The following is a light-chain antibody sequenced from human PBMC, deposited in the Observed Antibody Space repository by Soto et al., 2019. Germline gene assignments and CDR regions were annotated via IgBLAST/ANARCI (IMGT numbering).Light chain of an antibody. CDR3: VLYMGSGTWV. CDR2: STN. CDR1: SGSVTINYY. J-gene: IGLJ3*02. Sequence: QAVVTQEPSLSVSPGRTVTLTCGLSSGSVTINYYPSWFQQTPGQAPRTLIYSTNTRSSGVPDRFSGSILGNKAALTITGAQADDESDYYCVLYMGSGTWVFGGGTKVTVL. V-gene: IGLV8-61*01.